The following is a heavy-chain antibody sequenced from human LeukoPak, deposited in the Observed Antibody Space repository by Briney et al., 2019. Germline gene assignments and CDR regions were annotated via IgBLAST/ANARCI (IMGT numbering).Heavy chain of an antibody. D-gene: IGHD2-21*02. J-gene: IGHJ5*02. CDR2: ISSTSSTI. CDR3: ARDTLVSFAVTGGFDP. Sequence: HPGGSLRLSCAASGFTFSTYNMHWARQAPGKGLEWVSYISSTSSTIYYADSVKGRFTISRDNAKNSLYLQMNSLRAEDTAVYYCARDTLVSFAVTGGFDPWGQGTLVTVSS. V-gene: IGHV3-48*01. CDR1: GFTFSTYN.